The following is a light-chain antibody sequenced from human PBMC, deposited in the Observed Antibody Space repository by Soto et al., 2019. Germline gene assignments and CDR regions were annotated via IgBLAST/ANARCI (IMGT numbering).Light chain of an antibody. V-gene: IGKV1-39*01. Sequence: IQMTQSPSSLSASVGESVTITCRASESINSYLNWYQQEPGKAPKFLIYAASSLQSGVPSRFSGSGSGTDFTLTISSLQPEDFATYYCQQSYSTPITFGQGTRLQN. J-gene: IGKJ5*01. CDR1: ESINSY. CDR2: AAS. CDR3: QQSYSTPIT.